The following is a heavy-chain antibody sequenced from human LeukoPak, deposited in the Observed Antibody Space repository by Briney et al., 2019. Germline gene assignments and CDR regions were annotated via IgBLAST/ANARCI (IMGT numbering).Heavy chain of an antibody. CDR3: ARAHLIAAAGYAGAFDI. J-gene: IGHJ3*02. D-gene: IGHD6-13*01. CDR2: IYYSGST. CDR1: GGSISSSNW. Sequence: RASGTLSFTCAVSGGSISSSNWWSWVRQPPGKGLEWIGYIYYSGSTNYNPSLKSRVTISVDTSKNQFSLKLSSVTAADTAVYYCARAHLIAAAGYAGAFDIWGQGTMVTVSS. V-gene: IGHV4-4*02.